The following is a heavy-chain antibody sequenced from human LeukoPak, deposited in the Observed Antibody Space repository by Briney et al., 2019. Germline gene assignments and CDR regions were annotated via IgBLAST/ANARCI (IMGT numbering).Heavy chain of an antibody. CDR3: AKECGWLVGPFDI. Sequence: QTGGSLRLSCAASGFTFSDYGIDWVRQAPGKGLDWVALIRYDGSNKYYTDSVKGRFTISRDNSKKTMFLPMNSLRAEDTAVYYCAKECGWLVGPFDIWGQGIMVTVSS. CDR1: GFTFSDYG. CDR2: IRYDGSNK. J-gene: IGHJ3*02. D-gene: IGHD6-19*01. V-gene: IGHV3-30*02.